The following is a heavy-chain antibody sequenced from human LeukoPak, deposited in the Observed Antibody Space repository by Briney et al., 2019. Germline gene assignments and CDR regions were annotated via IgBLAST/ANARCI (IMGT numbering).Heavy chain of an antibody. Sequence: PSETLSLTCTVSGGSISSSSYYWGWIRRPPGKGLEWIGSIYYSGSTYYNPSLKSRVTISVDTSKNQFSLNLSSVTAADTAVYYCARPYYDSSGYYQICYFDYWGQGTLVTVSS. CDR1: GGSISSSSYY. J-gene: IGHJ4*02. D-gene: IGHD3-22*01. CDR3: ARPYYDSSGYYQICYFDY. CDR2: IYYSGST. V-gene: IGHV4-39*01.